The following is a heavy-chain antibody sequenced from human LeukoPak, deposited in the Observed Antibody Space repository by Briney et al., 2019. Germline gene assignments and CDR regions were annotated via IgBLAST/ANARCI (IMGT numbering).Heavy chain of an antibody. J-gene: IGHJ5*02. CDR2: INPHSGGT. CDR3: ARNLDSPGSQLWLLNNWFDP. V-gene: IGHV1-2*02. Sequence: ASVKVSCKDSGYTFTGYYIHWVRQAPGQGLEWMGWINPHSGGTKYAQKFQGRVTMTRDTSISTAYMELSRLKSDDTAVYYCARNLDSPGSQLWLLNNWFDPWGQGTLLTVSS. CDR1: GYTFTGYY. D-gene: IGHD5-18*01.